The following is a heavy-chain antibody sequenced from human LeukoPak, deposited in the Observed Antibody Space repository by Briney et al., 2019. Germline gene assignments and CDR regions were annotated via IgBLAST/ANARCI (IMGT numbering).Heavy chain of an antibody. V-gene: IGHV3-23*01. CDR2: ISGSGGST. D-gene: IGHD2-15*01. Sequence: GGSLRLSCAASGFTFSSYAMSWVRQAPGKGLEWVSAISGSGGSTYYADSVKSRFTISRDNSKNTLYLQMNSLRAEDTAVYYCAKDLRRVNWYCSGGSCTQFDYWGQGTLVTVSS. CDR1: GFTFSSYA. J-gene: IGHJ4*02. CDR3: AKDLRRVNWYCSGGSCTQFDY.